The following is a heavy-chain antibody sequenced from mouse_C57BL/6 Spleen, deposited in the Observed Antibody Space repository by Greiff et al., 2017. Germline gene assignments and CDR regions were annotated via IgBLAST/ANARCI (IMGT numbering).Heavy chain of an antibody. CDR1: GYTFTSYW. CDR3: ASNDYDSWFAY. Sequence: QVHVKQSGAELAKPGASVKLSCKASGYTFTSYWMHWVKQRPGQGLEWIGYINPSSGYTKYNQKFKDKATLTADKSSSTAYTQLSSLTYEDSAVYYCASNDYDSWFAYWGQGTLVTVSA. J-gene: IGHJ3*01. D-gene: IGHD2-4*01. V-gene: IGHV1-7*01. CDR2: INPSSGYT.